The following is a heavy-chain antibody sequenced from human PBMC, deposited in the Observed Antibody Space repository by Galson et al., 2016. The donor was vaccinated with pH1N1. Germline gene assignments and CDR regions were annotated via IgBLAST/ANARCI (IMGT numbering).Heavy chain of an antibody. D-gene: IGHD3-16*01. CDR2: IYYSGTT. J-gene: IGHJ6*02. CDR3: AGGEGIRYYYSGMGV. V-gene: IGHV4-30-4*01. Sequence: TLSLTCTVSGGSMNSADYYWSWIRQPPGKGLEWIGYIYYSGTTYFSPSLKSRISMSVDMSNNQFPLTLNSVTAADTAVYYCAGGEGIRYYYSGMGVWGQGTTVTVFS. CDR1: GGSMNSADYY.